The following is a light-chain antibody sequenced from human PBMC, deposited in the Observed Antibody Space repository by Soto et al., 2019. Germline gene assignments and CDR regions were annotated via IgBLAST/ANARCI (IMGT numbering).Light chain of an antibody. J-gene: IGLJ3*02. V-gene: IGLV2-14*01. CDR1: SSDGGGYNY. Sequence: QSARAQPASVSGSPGQSITMSCTGTSSDGGGYNYVSWYQQHPGKAPKLMIYEVSNRPSGVSNRFSGSKSGNTASLTISGLQAEDEADYYCSSYTSSSTLGVFGGGTKLTVL. CDR3: SSYTSSSTLGV. CDR2: EVS.